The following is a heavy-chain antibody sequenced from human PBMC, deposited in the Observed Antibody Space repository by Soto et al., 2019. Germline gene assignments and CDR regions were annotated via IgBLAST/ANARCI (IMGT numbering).Heavy chain of an antibody. J-gene: IGHJ6*02. CDR1: GYTFTSYG. Sequence: ASVKVSCKASGYTFTSYGISWVRQAPGQGLEWMGWISAYNGNTNYAQKLQGRVTMTTDTSTSAAYMELRSLRSDDTAVYYCAASGGADYYYYYGMDVWGQGTTVTAP. CDR2: ISAYNGNT. CDR3: AASGGADYYYYYGMDV. V-gene: IGHV1-18*04. D-gene: IGHD3-10*01.